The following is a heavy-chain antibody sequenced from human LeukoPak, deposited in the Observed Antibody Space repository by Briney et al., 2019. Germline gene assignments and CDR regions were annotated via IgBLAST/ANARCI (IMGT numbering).Heavy chain of an antibody. D-gene: IGHD2-15*01. V-gene: IGHV1-2*02. Sequence: GASVKVSCKASGYTFTGYYMHWVRQAPGQGLEWMGWINPNSGGTNYAQKFQGRATMTRDTSISTAYMELSRLRSDDTAVYYCATAYCSGGSCYTPFLDYWGQGTLVTVSS. CDR3: ATAYCSGGSCYTPFLDY. CDR1: GYTFTGYY. CDR2: INPNSGGT. J-gene: IGHJ4*02.